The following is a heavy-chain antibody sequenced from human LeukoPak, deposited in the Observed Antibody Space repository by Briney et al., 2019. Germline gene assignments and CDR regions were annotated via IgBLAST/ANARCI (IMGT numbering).Heavy chain of an antibody. Sequence: PSETLSLTCTVSGGSISSGDYYWSWIRQPPGKGLEWIGYIYYSGSTYYNPSLKSRVTISVDTSKNQFSLKLSSVTAADTAVYYCAGAAGDLGWFDPWGQETLVTVSS. CDR1: GGSISSGDYY. J-gene: IGHJ5*02. CDR3: AGAAGDLGWFDP. V-gene: IGHV4-30-4*08. CDR2: IYYSGST. D-gene: IGHD3-10*01.